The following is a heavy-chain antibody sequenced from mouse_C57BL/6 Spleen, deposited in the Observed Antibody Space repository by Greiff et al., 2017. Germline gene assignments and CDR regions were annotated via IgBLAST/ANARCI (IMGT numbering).Heavy chain of an antibody. Sequence: QVQLQQPGAELVKPGASVKLSCKASGYTFTSYWMHWVKQRPGRGLEWIGRIDPNSGGTKYNEKFKSKATLTVDKPSSTAYMQLSSLTSEDSAVXDCARHYSGSSYDAMDYWGQGTSVTVSS. D-gene: IGHD1-1*01. CDR1: GYTFTSYW. J-gene: IGHJ4*01. V-gene: IGHV1-72*01. CDR3: ARHYSGSSYDAMDY. CDR2: IDPNSGGT.